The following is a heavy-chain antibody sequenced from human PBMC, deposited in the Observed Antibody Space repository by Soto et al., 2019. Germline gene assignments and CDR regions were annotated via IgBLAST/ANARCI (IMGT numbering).Heavy chain of an antibody. CDR2: IYYSGGT. D-gene: IGHD5-18*01. J-gene: IGHJ3*02. CDR1: GGSISRYY. CDR3: ARAEAGSWIQLWVDAFDI. V-gene: IGHV4-59*01. Sequence: SATLSRTCTVSGGSISRYYWSWIRQPPGKGLEWIGYIYYSGGTNYNPSLKSRVTISVDTSKNQFSLKLSSVTAADTAVYYCARAEAGSWIQLWVDAFDIWGQGTMVTVSS.